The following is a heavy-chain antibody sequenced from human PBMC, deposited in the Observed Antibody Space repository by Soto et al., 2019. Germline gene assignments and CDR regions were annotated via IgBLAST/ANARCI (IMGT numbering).Heavy chain of an antibody. D-gene: IGHD6-19*01. J-gene: IGHJ6*02. Sequence: QVQLVESGGDVVQPGESLRLSCVASGFTFRWFAMLWVRQAPGKGLEWVAAVSYEGTTKTYSDDVKGRFTISRDNSRNTVYLQLDNLRREDPAMYYCAKDDREAVAGAVHFYGMDVWGQGTSVTVSS. CDR1: GFTFRWFA. V-gene: IGHV3-30*18. CDR3: AKDDREAVAGAVHFYGMDV. CDR2: VSYEGTTK.